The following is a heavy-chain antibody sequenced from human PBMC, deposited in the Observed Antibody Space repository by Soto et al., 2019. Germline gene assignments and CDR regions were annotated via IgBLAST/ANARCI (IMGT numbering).Heavy chain of an antibody. CDR1: GFTFSAFT. CDR3: ARASALGY. Sequence: EVQLVESGGGLVQPGGSLRFSCAASGFTFSAFTMNWVRQAPGKGLEWVSYISDTSNTIYYADSVKGRFTISRDNAKNSLYLQMNSLRAEDTGVYYCARASALGYWGQGTLVTVSS. V-gene: IGHV3-48*01. CDR2: ISDTSNTI. D-gene: IGHD1-26*01. J-gene: IGHJ4*02.